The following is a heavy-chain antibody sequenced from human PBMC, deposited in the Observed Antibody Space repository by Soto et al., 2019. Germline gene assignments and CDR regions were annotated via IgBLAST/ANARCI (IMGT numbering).Heavy chain of an antibody. V-gene: IGHV4-39*02. Sequence: QLQLQESGPGLVKPSETLSLTCSVSGGSISSSSSYWGWIRQPPGKGLEWIGNIYYSGSTYYNPSLQSRATTSXXTXKXXFSLKMSSPTAADTAVYYCARLSRYNWNSRAWPDYWGQGTLVTVSS. CDR2: IYYSGST. CDR3: ARLSRYNWNSRAWPDY. CDR1: GGSISSSSSY. J-gene: IGHJ4*02. D-gene: IGHD1-20*01.